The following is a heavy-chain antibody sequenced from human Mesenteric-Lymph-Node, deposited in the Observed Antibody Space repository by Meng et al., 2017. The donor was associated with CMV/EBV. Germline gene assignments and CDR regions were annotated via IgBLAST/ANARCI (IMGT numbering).Heavy chain of an antibody. D-gene: IGHD6-13*01. CDR1: GFTFSSYD. CDR3: ARYSSRGFDY. V-gene: IGHV3-13*01. J-gene: IGHJ4*02. Sequence: GESLKISCAASGFTFSSYDMHWVRQATGKGLEWVSAIGTAGDTYYPGSVKGRFTISRENAKNSLYLQMNCLRAGDTAVYYCARYSSRGFDYWGQGTLVTVSS. CDR2: IGTAGDT.